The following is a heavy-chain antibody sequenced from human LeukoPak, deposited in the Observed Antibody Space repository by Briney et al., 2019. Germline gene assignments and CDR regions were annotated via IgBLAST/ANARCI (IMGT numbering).Heavy chain of an antibody. CDR3: AIPYYYDSSGYYSPLYYYYYMDV. CDR2: IIPIFGTA. Sequence: SVKVSCKASGGTFSSYAISWVRQAPGQGLEWMGGIIPIFGTANYAQKFQGRVTITADESTSTAYMELSNLRSEDTAVYYCAIPYYYDSSGYYSPLYYYYYMDVWGKGTTVTVSS. V-gene: IGHV1-69*01. J-gene: IGHJ6*03. CDR1: GGTFSSYA. D-gene: IGHD3-22*01.